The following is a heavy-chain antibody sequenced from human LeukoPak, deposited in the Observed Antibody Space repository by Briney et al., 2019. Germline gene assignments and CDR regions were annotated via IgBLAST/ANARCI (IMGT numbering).Heavy chain of an antibody. CDR3: ASVYYYDSSGYND. Sequence: GGSLRLSCAASGFTFSSYGMHWVRQAPGKGLEWVAVISYDGSNKYYADSVKGRFTISRDNSKNTLYLQMNSLRAEDTAVYYCASVYYYDSSGYNDWGQGTLVTVSS. J-gene: IGHJ4*02. D-gene: IGHD3-22*01. CDR2: ISYDGSNK. V-gene: IGHV3-30*03. CDR1: GFTFSSYG.